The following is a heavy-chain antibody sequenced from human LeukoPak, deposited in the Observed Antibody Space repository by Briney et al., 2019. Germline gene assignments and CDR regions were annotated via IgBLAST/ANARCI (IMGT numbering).Heavy chain of an antibody. CDR1: GFTFSSYE. D-gene: IGHD3-9*01. V-gene: IGHV3-48*03. CDR2: ISSSGSTI. CDR3: ARKNYDILTGYYEDYYYYMDV. J-gene: IGHJ6*03. Sequence: GGSLRLSCAASGFTFSSYEMNWVRQAPGKGLEWASYISSSGSTIYYADSVKGRFTISRDNAKNSLYLQMNSLRAEDTALYYCARKNYDILTGYYEDYYYYMDVWGKGTTVTVSS.